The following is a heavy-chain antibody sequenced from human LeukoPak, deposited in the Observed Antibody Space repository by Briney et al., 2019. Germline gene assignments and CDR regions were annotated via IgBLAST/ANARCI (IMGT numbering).Heavy chain of an antibody. J-gene: IGHJ6*02. CDR1: GFTFSSYE. Sequence: GGSLRLSCAASGFTFSSYEMNWVRQAPGKGLEWVSYISSSGSTIYYADSVKGRFTISRDNAKNSLYLQMNSLRAEDTGVYYCARSRPYYYYGMDVWGQGTTVTVS. CDR3: ARSRPYYYYGMDV. V-gene: IGHV3-48*03. CDR2: ISSSGSTI.